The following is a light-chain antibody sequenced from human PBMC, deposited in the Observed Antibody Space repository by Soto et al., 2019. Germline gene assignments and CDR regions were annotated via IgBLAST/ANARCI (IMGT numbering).Light chain of an antibody. Sequence: EIVMTQSPATLSMSPVECATLSCTASQDIANNLAWYQQRPGQAPRLLIYEVSTRATYIPARFSGRGSRTEFTLTISSLQSEDSAVYYCQQYKDWPRTFGQGTKVDI. V-gene: IGKV3-15*01. CDR1: QDIANN. J-gene: IGKJ1*01. CDR2: EVS. CDR3: QQYKDWPRT.